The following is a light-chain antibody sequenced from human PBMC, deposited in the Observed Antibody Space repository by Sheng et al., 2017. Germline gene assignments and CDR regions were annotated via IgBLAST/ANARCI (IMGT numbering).Light chain of an antibody. J-gene: IGKJ1*01. CDR1: QSLSSL. CDR2: KAS. V-gene: IGKV1-5*03. CDR3: QQYSRYWT. Sequence: DIQMTQSPSTLSASVGDRVTITCRASQSLSSLLAWYQQKPGKAPNLLIYKASSLESWVPPRFSGSGSGTEFTLTIINLQPDDFATYYCQQYSRYWTFGQGTKVEIK.